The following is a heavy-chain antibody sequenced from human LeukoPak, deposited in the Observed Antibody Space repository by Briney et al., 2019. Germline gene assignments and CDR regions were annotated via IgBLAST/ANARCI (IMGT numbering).Heavy chain of an antibody. CDR2: ISSSSSYI. Sequence: GGSLRLSCAASGFTFSSYSMNWVRQAPGKGLEWVSSISSSSSYIYYADSVKGRFTISRDNAKNSLYLQMNSLRAEDTAVYYCARDAYYYDRSGYYDNFFDWGQGTLVIVSS. J-gene: IGHJ4*02. D-gene: IGHD3-22*01. V-gene: IGHV3-21*01. CDR1: GFTFSSYS. CDR3: ARDAYYYDRSGYYDNFFD.